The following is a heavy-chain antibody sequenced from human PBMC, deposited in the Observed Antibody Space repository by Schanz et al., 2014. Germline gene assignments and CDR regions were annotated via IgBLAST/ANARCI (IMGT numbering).Heavy chain of an antibody. J-gene: IGHJ3*02. CDR1: GLTFSNHA. Sequence: EVQLVESGGGLVQPGGSLRLSCAASGLTFSNHAMSWVRQAPGKGLEWVSSISSSGGHIYYADSVKGRFTITRDIAKNSLSLQMNSLRAEDTAVYYCATSGLVSHSFDAFDIWGQGTTVTVSS. V-gene: IGHV3-21*01. CDR3: ATSGLVSHSFDAFDI. CDR2: ISSSGGHI. D-gene: IGHD3-9*01.